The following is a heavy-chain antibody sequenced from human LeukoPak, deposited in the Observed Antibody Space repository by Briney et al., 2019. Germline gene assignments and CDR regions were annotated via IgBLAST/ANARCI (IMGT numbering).Heavy chain of an antibody. D-gene: IGHD2-2*01. Sequence: ASVKVSCKASGYTFTSYYLHWVRQAPGQGLEWMGWISGNNDNPNYGQKFQGRLTVTTDSSTNTAYMELRNLRSDDTAVYYCARDGTSTDDYWGQGTLVTVSS. V-gene: IGHV1-18*04. CDR2: ISGNNDNP. J-gene: IGHJ4*02. CDR1: GYTFTSYY. CDR3: ARDGTSTDDY.